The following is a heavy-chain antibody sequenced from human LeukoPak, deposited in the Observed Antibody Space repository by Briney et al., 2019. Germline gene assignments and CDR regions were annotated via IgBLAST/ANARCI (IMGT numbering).Heavy chain of an antibody. CDR2: IISILGIA. Sequence: SVKVSCKASGGTFSSYTISWVRQAPGQGLEWMGRIISILGIANYAQKFQGRVTITADKSTSTAYMELSSLRSEDTAVYYCARGLDDILTGSPYWFDPWGQGTLVTVSS. D-gene: IGHD3-9*01. CDR1: GGTFSSYT. J-gene: IGHJ5*02. V-gene: IGHV1-69*02. CDR3: ARGLDDILTGSPYWFDP.